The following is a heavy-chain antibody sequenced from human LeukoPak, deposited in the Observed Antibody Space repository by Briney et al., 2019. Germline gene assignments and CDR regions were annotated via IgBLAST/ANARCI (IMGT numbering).Heavy chain of an antibody. CDR2: IYYSGST. V-gene: IGHV4-39*07. CDR1: GGSISSSTYY. J-gene: IGHJ4*02. D-gene: IGHD5-24*01. Sequence: PSETLSLTCTVSGGSISSSTYYWGWIRQPPGKGLGRIGSIYYSGSTYYNPSLKSRVTISVDTSKNQFSLKLSSVTAADTAVYYCARGPRWLQDYFNYWGQGTLVTVSS. CDR3: ARGPRWLQDYFNY.